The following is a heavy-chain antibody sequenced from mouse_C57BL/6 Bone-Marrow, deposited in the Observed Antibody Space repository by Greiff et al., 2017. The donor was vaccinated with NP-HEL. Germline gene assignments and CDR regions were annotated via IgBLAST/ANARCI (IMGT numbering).Heavy chain of an antibody. CDR2: IYPRCGHT. CDR3: ARSGVTTVVVFDY. V-gene: IGHV1-81*01. Sequence: VQLQQSGAELARPGASVKLSCTASGYTFTSSGISWVKHRTGQGLAWIGEIYPRCGHTYYNEKFNGKATLTADKSSSTAYMELRSLTSEDSAVYFCARSGVTTVVVFDYWGQGTTLTVSS. J-gene: IGHJ2*01. D-gene: IGHD1-1*01. CDR1: GYTFTSSG.